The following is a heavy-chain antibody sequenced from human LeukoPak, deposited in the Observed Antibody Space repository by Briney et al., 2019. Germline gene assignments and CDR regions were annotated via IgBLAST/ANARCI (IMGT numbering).Heavy chain of an antibody. CDR1: GYSFTTYW. V-gene: IGHV5-51*01. CDR2: IYPADSTA. CDR3: ARPPGSTSSVLAY. D-gene: IGHD6-6*01. Sequence: GESLKISCKASGYSFTTYWIGWVRQVPGKGLEWVGIIYPADSTAKYSPSFQGQVTFSVDKSISTAYLQWSSLQASDTAMYYCARPPGSTSSVLAYWGQGTLVTVSS. J-gene: IGHJ4*02.